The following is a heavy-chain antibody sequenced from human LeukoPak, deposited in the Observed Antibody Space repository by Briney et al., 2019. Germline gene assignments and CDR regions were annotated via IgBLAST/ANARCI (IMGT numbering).Heavy chain of an antibody. CDR1: RGSISSYY. D-gene: IGHD3-10*01. CDR3: ATLGAAGDSDY. Sequence: SETLSLTCTVPRGSISSYYWSWIRQPPGEGLEWMCYIYYSGSTNYNPSLKRRVTISVATSKNQFSLKRRSVTAADTAVYYCATLGAAGDSDYGGQGTLVTVSS. CDR2: IYYSGST. J-gene: IGHJ4*02. V-gene: IGHV4-59*01.